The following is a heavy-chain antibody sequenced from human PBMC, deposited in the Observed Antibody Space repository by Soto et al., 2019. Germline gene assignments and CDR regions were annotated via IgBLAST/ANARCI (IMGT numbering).Heavy chain of an antibody. CDR1: GFTFSSDS. CDR3: ARDLAYYDFWSGYYTSNWFDP. J-gene: IGHJ5*02. D-gene: IGHD3-3*01. CDR2: ISSSSSTI. V-gene: IGHV3-48*02. Sequence: GGSVRLSCAASGFTFSSDSMNWVRQAPGKGLEWVSYISSSSSTIYYADSVKGRFTISRDNAKNSLYLQMNSLRDEDTAVYYCARDLAYYDFWSGYYTSNWFDPWGQGTLVTVSS.